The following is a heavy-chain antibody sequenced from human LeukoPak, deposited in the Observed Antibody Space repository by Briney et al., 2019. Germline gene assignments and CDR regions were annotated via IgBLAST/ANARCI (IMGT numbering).Heavy chain of an antibody. V-gene: IGHV3-23*01. J-gene: IGHJ4*02. CDR2: ISGSGGST. CDR3: VGGPYSSSWYILGY. CDR1: GFTFSNYA. Sequence: GGSLRLSCAASGFTFSNYAMSWVRQAPGKGLEWVSVISGSGGSTYYADSVKGRFTISRDNSKNTLYLQMNSLRAEDTAVYYCVGGPYSSSWYILGYWGQGTLVTVSS. D-gene: IGHD6-13*01.